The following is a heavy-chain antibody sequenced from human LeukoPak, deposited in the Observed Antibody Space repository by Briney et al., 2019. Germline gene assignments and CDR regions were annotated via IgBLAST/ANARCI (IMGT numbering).Heavy chain of an antibody. CDR2: IKLDGSET. CDR1: GFTFSSHW. D-gene: IGHD3-10*02. CDR3: AELGITMIGGV. J-gene: IGHJ6*04. V-gene: IGHV3-7*01. Sequence: GGSLRLSCEASGFTFSSHWMSWVRQAPGKGLEWVANIKLDGSETYYVDSVKGRFTISRDNAKNSLYLQMNSLRAEDTAVYYCAELGITMIGGVWGKGTTVTISS.